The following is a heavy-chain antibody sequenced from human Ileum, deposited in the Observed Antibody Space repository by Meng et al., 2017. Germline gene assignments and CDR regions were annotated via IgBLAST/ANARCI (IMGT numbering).Heavy chain of an antibody. CDR2: INAANGNT. D-gene: IGHD6-13*01. Sequence: QVQRVQSGAEGKKPGAAVKVSCKASGYTFTSYTMHWVRQAPGQRLEWMGWINAANGNTKYSQKFQGRVTITGDTSASTASMELNSLRSEDTAIYFCAREINRGSSWFDYWGQGTLVTVSS. CDR1: GYTFTSYT. V-gene: IGHV1-3*01. CDR3: AREINRGSSWFDY. J-gene: IGHJ4*02.